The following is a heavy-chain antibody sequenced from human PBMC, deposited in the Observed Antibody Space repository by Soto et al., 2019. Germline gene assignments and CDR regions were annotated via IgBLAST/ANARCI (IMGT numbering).Heavy chain of an antibody. Sequence: SETLSLTCTVSGDSIISSDFYWGWVRQPPGKGLECIGSIFYLGSSYDNPSLKSRVTRFVDTPKIHFSRRLRSVTGADTALYFCARHAVPLRNYSWFDPWGQGIMVTVAS. CDR1: GDSIISSDFY. CDR2: IFYLGSS. V-gene: IGHV4-39*01. D-gene: IGHD4-4*01. CDR3: ARHAVPLRNYSWFDP. J-gene: IGHJ5*02.